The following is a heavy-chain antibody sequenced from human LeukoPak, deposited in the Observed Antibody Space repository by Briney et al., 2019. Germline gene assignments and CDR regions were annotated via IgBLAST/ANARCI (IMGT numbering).Heavy chain of an antibody. CDR2: IIPIFGTA. J-gene: IGHJ6*03. D-gene: IGHD3-10*01. CDR1: GGTFSSYA. Sequence: SSVKVSCKASGGTFSSYAISWVRQAPGQGLEWMGGIIPIFGTANYAQKFQGRVTITADESTSTAYTELSSLRSEDTAVYYCARVHFELKNYYYMDVWGKGTTVTVSS. V-gene: IGHV1-69*01. CDR3: ARVHFELKNYYYMDV.